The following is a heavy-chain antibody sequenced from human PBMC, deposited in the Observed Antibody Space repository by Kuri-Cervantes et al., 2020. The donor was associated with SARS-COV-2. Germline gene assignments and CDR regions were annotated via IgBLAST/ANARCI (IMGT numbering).Heavy chain of an antibody. CDR1: GGTLCNYA. CDR3: GSTIAVAGVGVYYHLDV. J-gene: IGHJ6*03. V-gene: IGHV1-69*05. CDR2: IIPMFDSL. Sequence: SVKVSCKASGGTLCNYAISWVRQAPGQGLEWMGGIIPMFDSLNYAQKFQGRVTLTTDESTSTAYMELSSLTSEDTAAYYCGSTIAVAGVGVYYHLDVWGKGTTVTVSS. D-gene: IGHD6-19*01.